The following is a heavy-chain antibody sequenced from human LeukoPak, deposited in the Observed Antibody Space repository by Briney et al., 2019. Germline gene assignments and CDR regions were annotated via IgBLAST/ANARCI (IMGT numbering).Heavy chain of an antibody. CDR3: AKVLYGGNPERIIAFDY. D-gene: IGHD4-23*01. Sequence: SGGSLRLSCAASGFTFSSYGMHWVRQAPGKGLEWVAVISYDGSNKYYADSVKGRFTISRDNSKNTLYLQMNSLRAEDTAVYYCAKVLYGGNPERIIAFDYWGQGTLVTVSS. CDR2: ISYDGSNK. V-gene: IGHV3-30*18. J-gene: IGHJ4*02. CDR1: GFTFSSYG.